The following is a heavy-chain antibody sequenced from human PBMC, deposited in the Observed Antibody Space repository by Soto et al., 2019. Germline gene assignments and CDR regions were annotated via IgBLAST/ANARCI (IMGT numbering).Heavy chain of an antibody. J-gene: IGHJ3*02. CDR3: AREGLNYYDSSGYYRGDAFDI. Sequence: GGSLRLSCAASGLTFSSYWMSWVRQAPGKGLEWVANIKQDGSEKYYVDSVKGRFTISRDNAKNSLYLQMNSLRAEDTAVYYCAREGLNYYDSSGYYRGDAFDIWGQGTMVTVSS. CDR1: GLTFSSYW. V-gene: IGHV3-7*05. CDR2: IKQDGSEK. D-gene: IGHD3-22*01.